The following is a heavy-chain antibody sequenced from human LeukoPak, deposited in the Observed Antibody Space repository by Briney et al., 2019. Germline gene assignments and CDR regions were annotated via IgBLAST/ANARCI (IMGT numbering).Heavy chain of an antibody. CDR1: GFTLSSYW. J-gene: IGHJ4*02. CDR2: IRQDGSEK. V-gene: IGHV3-7*01. D-gene: IGHD2-2*01. Sequence: GGSLRLSCAASGFTLSSYWMAWFRQAPGKGLEWVANIRQDGSEKFYVDSVRGRFTISRDNAKNSLYLQMNSLRAEDTAVYYCAKVGSTSWLLDYWGQGTLVTVSS. CDR3: AKVGSTSWLLDY.